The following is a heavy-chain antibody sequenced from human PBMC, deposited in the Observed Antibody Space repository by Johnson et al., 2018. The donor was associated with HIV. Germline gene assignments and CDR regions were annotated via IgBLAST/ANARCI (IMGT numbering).Heavy chain of an antibody. V-gene: IGHV3-13*01. CDR1: GFTFSNYD. CDR3: AKDRAVGYSSGWYQAVINAFDI. J-gene: IGHJ3*02. Sequence: VQLVESGGGLVQPGGSLRLSCAASGFTFSNYDMHWVRQATGKGLEWVSAIGTAVDTYYPGSVKGRFTISRDNSKNTLYLQMNILRAEDTALYYCAKDRAVGYSSGWYQAVINAFDIWGQGTMVTVSS. D-gene: IGHD6-19*01. CDR2: IGTAVDT.